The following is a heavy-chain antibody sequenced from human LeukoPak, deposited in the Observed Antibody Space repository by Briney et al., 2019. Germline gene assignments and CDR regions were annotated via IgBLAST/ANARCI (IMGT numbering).Heavy chain of an antibody. CDR3: ARELGGGDALRYFDY. Sequence: GGSLRLSCAASGFTVSSNYMSWVRQAPGKGLEWVSVIYSGGSTYYADSVKGRFTISRDNSKNTLYLQMNSLRAEDTAVYYCARELGGGDALRYFDYWGQGTLVTVSS. D-gene: IGHD3-16*01. CDR2: IYSGGST. J-gene: IGHJ4*02. CDR1: GFTVSSNY. V-gene: IGHV3-66*01.